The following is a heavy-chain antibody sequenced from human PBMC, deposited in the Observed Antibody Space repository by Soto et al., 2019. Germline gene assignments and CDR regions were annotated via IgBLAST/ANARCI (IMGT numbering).Heavy chain of an antibody. J-gene: IGHJ4*02. CDR3: ASSYDFWSGPDY. D-gene: IGHD3-3*01. Sequence: GASVKVSCKASGGTFSSYAISWVRQAPGQGLEWMGGIIPIFGTTNYAQKFQGRVTITADKSTSTAYVELSSLRSEDTAVYYCASSYDFWSGPDYWGQGTLVTSPQ. CDR2: IIPIFGTT. CDR1: GGTFSSYA. V-gene: IGHV1-69*06.